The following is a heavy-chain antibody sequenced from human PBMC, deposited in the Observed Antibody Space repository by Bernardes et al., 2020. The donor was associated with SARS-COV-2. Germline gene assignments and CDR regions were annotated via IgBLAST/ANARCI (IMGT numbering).Heavy chain of an antibody. CDR2: INPSSGGT. D-gene: IGHD5-18*01. CDR1: GYTFTGYY. J-gene: IGHJ4*02. Sequence: ASVKVSCKASGYTFTGYYMHWVRQAPGQGLEWMGWINPSSGGTSYAQKFQGWVTMTRDTSISTAYMELSRLRSDDTAVYYCARDIDTAMHWDYWGQGTLVTVSS. CDR3: ARDIDTAMHWDY. V-gene: IGHV1-2*04.